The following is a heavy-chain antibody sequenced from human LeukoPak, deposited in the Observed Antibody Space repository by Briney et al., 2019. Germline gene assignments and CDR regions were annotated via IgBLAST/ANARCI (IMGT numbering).Heavy chain of an antibody. D-gene: IGHD5-12*01. V-gene: IGHV3-30*18. CDR3: AKVAPSHL. CDR1: GFTFSSYG. Sequence: GRSLRLSCAASGFTFSSYGMHWVRQAPGKGLEWVAVISYDGSNKYYADSVKGRFTISRDNSKNTLYLQMNSLRAEDTAVYYCAKVAPSHLWGQGTLVTVSS. J-gene: IGHJ4*02. CDR2: ISYDGSNK.